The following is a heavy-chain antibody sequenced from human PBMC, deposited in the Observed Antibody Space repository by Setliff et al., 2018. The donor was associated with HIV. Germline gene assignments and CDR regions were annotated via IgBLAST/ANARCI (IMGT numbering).Heavy chain of an antibody. J-gene: IGHJ4*02. CDR3: ARVRGGTSRGFLDF. Sequence: SETLSLTCSVSGAPITNSYWSWIRQSPGKRLEWIGYTHISGITNYNPSLKSRLTISVDTSKTQFSLELNSVTAADTAVYYCARVRGGTSRGFLDFWGQGTLVTVSS. CDR2: THISGIT. CDR1: GAPITNSY. D-gene: IGHD3-10*01. V-gene: IGHV4-4*08.